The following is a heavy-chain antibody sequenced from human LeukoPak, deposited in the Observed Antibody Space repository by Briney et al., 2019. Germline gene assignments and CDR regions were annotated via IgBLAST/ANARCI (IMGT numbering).Heavy chain of an antibody. V-gene: IGHV3-15*01. D-gene: IGHD3-3*01. Sequence: MTGGSLRLSCAASGFTFSSYWMSWVRQAPGKGLGWVGRFKSKTDGGTTDYAAPVKGRFTISRDDSKNTLYLQMNTLKTEDTAVYYCSTRYYDFWSGYYTGAGLDYWGQGTLVTVSS. CDR1: GFTFSSYW. CDR3: STRYYDFWSGYYTGAGLDY. J-gene: IGHJ4*02. CDR2: FKSKTDGGTT.